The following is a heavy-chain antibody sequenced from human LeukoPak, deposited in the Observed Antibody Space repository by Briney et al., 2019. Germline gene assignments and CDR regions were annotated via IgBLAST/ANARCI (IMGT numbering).Heavy chain of an antibody. J-gene: IGHJ3*02. CDR3: AREGTDDAFDI. Sequence: QSGGSLRLSCAASGFTFSSYAMHWVRQAPGKGLEWVAVISYDGSNKYYADSVKGRFTISRDNSKNTLYLQMNSLRAEDTAVYYCAREGTDDAFDIWGQGTMVTVSS. CDR2: ISYDGSNK. CDR1: GFTFSSYA. D-gene: IGHD1-1*01. V-gene: IGHV3-30*04.